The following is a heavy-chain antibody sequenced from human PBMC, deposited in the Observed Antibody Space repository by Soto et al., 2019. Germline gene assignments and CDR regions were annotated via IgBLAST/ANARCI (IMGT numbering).Heavy chain of an antibody. Sequence: SLTCTVSGGSISSGGYYWSWIRQHPGKGLEWIGYIYYSGSTYYNPSLKSRVTISVDTSKNQFSLKLSSVTAADTAVYYCARDRVREHWFDPWGQGTLVTVSS. D-gene: IGHD6-13*01. J-gene: IGHJ5*02. CDR3: ARDRVREHWFDP. CDR2: IYYSGST. CDR1: GGSISSGGYY. V-gene: IGHV4-31*03.